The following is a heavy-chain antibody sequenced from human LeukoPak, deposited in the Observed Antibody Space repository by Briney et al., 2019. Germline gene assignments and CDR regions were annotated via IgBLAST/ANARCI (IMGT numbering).Heavy chain of an antibody. CDR3: AKSDCSSIYCYVLDY. Sequence: TGGSLRLSCAGSGFTFSSHAMGWVRQAPGKGLEWVSAVSGSGDSTYYADSVKGRFTISRDYSKNTLFLQMNSLRDEDTALYYCAKSDCSSIYCYVLDYWGQGTLVTVSS. V-gene: IGHV3-23*01. D-gene: IGHD2-2*01. CDR1: GFTFSSHA. CDR2: VSGSGDST. J-gene: IGHJ4*02.